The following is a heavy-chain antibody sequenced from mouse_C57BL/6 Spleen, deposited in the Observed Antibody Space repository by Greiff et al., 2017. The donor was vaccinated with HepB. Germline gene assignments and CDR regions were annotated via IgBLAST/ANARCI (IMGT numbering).Heavy chain of an antibody. CDR1: GYTFTDYE. J-gene: IGHJ2*01. Sequence: VKLQESGAELVRPGASVTLSCKASGYTFTDYEMHWVKQTPVHGLEWIGAIDPETGGTAYNQKFKGKAILTADKSSSTAYMELRSLTSEDSAVYYCTRPTVVGPLYFDYWGQGTTLTVSS. D-gene: IGHD1-1*01. CDR3: TRPTVVGPLYFDY. CDR2: IDPETGGT. V-gene: IGHV1-15*01.